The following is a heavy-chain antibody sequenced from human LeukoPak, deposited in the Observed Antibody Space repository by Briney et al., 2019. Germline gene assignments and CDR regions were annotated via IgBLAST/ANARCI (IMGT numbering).Heavy chain of an antibody. D-gene: IGHD2-2*01. J-gene: IGHJ4*02. Sequence: ASVKVSCKAPGYTFTDYYMHWVRQAPGQGFEWMGWINPNDGDTNYAQKFQGRVTMTRDTSISTAHMEVSRLRSDDTAVYYCARANFLYCSSSTCLFDYWGQGTLVTVSS. CDR1: GYTFTDYY. CDR2: INPNDGDT. V-gene: IGHV1-2*02. CDR3: ARANFLYCSSSTCLFDY.